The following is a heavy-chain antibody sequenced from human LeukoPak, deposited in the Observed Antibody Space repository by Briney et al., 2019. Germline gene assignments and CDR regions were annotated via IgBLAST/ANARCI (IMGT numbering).Heavy chain of an antibody. CDR1: GYTFSGNY. CDR3: AKVAVGDFPDY. CDR2: INPNSGGT. V-gene: IGHV1-2*02. D-gene: IGHD6-19*01. Sequence: ASVKVSCKASGYTFSGNYMHWVRQAPGQGLEWMGWINPNSGGTDYAQKFRGRVTMTRDTSISTAYMELNRLRSDDTAVYYCAKVAVGDFPDYWGQGTLVTVSS. J-gene: IGHJ4*02.